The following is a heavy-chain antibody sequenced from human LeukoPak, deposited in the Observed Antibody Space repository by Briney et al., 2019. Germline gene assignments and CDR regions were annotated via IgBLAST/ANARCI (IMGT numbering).Heavy chain of an antibody. V-gene: IGHV1-69*04. CDR1: GGTFSSYA. CDR3: ARDHGGCSSTSCYTTGGAFDI. Sequence: SVKVSCKASGGTFSSYAISWVRQAPGQGLEWMGRINPILGIANYAQKFQGRVTITADKSTSTAYMELSSLRSEDTAVYYCARDHGGCSSTSCYTTGGAFDIWGQGTMVTVSS. D-gene: IGHD2-2*02. CDR2: INPILGIA. J-gene: IGHJ3*02.